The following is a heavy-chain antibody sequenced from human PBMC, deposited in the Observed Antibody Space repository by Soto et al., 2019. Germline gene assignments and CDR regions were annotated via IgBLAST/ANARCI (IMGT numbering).Heavy chain of an antibody. CDR3: ARDSVGVSDY. CDR1: GGSISVPFW. V-gene: IGHV4-4*02. J-gene: IGHJ4*02. D-gene: IGHD1-26*01. CDR2: IYHSGTT. Sequence: SETLSLTCTVSGGSISVPFWWNWVREPPGKGLEWIWEIYHSGTTNYNPSLKSRLTISVDKSKNQFSLTLRSVTAADTALYYCARDSVGVSDYWGQGALVTVSS.